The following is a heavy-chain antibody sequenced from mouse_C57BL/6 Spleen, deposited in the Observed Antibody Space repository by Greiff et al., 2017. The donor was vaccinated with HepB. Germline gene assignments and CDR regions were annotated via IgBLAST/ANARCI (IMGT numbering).Heavy chain of an antibody. J-gene: IGHJ4*01. CDR3: ATLLRYGAMDY. D-gene: IGHD1-1*01. V-gene: IGHV1-18*01. CDR2: INPNNGGT. Sequence: EVQLQQSGPELVKPGASVKIPCKASGYTFTDYNMDWVKQSHGKSLEWIGDINPNNGGTNYNQKFKGKATLTVDKSSSTAYMELRSLTSEDAAVYYCATLLRYGAMDYWGQGTSVTVSS. CDR1: GYTFTDYN.